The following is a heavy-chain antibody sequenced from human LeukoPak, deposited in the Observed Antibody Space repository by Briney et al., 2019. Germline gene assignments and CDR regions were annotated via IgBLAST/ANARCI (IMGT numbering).Heavy chain of an antibody. CDR2: ISGSGGST. CDR3: GALWFGDHVNNDY. CDR1: GFTFSSYA. D-gene: IGHD3-10*01. J-gene: IGHJ4*02. V-gene: IGHV3-23*01. Sequence: PGGSLRLSCAASGFTFSSYAMSWVRQAPGKGLEWVSAISGSGGSTYYADSVKGRFTISRDNSKNTLYLQMNSLRAEDTAVYYCGALWFGDHVNNDYWGQGTLVTVSS.